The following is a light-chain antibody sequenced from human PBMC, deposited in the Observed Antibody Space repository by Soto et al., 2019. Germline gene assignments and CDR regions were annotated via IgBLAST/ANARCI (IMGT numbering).Light chain of an antibody. Sequence: EILLTQSPGTLSLSPGERATLSCRASQSVRSTFLAWYQQKPGQAPRLLIYGASSRATGIPDRFSGSGSGTDFTLTISRLEPEDFAVYYCQQYGSSPQTFGQGTKVDIK. CDR2: GAS. CDR1: QSVRSTF. J-gene: IGKJ1*01. CDR3: QQYGSSPQT. V-gene: IGKV3-20*01.